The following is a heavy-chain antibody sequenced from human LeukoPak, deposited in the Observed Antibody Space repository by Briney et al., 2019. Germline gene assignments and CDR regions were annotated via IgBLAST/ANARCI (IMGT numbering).Heavy chain of an antibody. J-gene: IGHJ5*02. CDR2: IIPILGIA. CDR1: GGTFSSYA. V-gene: IGHV1-69*04. CDR3: ARGERYCSSTSCLTQNPGFDP. Sequence: GASVKVSCKASGGTFSSYAISWVRQAPGQGLEWMGRIIPILGIANYAQKFQGRVTITADKSTSTAYMELSSLRSEDTAVYYCARGERYCSSTSCLTQNPGFDPWGQGTLVTVSS. D-gene: IGHD2-2*01.